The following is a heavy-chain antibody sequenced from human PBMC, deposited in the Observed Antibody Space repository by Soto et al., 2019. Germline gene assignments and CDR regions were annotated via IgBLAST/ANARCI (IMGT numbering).Heavy chain of an antibody. CDR3: VSYRGAFYFDH. V-gene: IGHV4-59*01. CDR2: VYYGGT. D-gene: IGHD4-4*01. CDR1: GASMSSNY. J-gene: IGHJ4*02. Sequence: ETLSLTCPGSGASMSSNYWSWIRQSPAKGLEWIGFVYYGGTNYNPSFESRVTMSVDTPKKQFSLELTDVTAADTAVYYCVSYRGAFYFDHWGQGTLVTVYS.